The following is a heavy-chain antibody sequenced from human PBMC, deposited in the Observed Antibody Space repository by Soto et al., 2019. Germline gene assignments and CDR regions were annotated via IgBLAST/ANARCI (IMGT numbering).Heavy chain of an antibody. CDR1: GFTFDDYA. V-gene: IGHV3-9*01. J-gene: IGHJ6*02. D-gene: IGHD6-6*01. CDR3: AKDKHYSSSTYYYYYYGMGV. Sequence: PGGSLRLSCAASGFTFDDYAMHWVRQAPGKGLEWVSGISWNSGSVGYADSVKGRFTISRDNAKNSLYLQMNSLRAEDTALYYCAKDKHYSSSTYYYYYYGMGVWGQGTTVTVSS. CDR2: ISWNSGSV.